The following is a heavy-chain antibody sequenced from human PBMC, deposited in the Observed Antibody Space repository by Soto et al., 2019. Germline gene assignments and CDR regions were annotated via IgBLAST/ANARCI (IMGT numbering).Heavy chain of an antibody. Sequence: PSETLSLTCAVYGGSFSGYYWTWIRQPPGKGLEWIGEIDHSGGTNYMPSLKGRVTISLDTSKNQFSLKLTSVAAADTAVYYCATSRVQRFYYHGMDVWGQGTTVTVSS. D-gene: IGHD6-13*01. J-gene: IGHJ6*02. CDR3: ATSRVQRFYYHGMDV. CDR2: IDHSGGT. CDR1: GGSFSGYY. V-gene: IGHV4-34*01.